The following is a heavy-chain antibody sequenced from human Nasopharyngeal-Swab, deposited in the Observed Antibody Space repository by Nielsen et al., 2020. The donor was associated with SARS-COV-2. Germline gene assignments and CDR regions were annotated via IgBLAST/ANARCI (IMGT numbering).Heavy chain of an antibody. CDR1: GGSFSGYY. CDR3: ARTDIVVVPAATTPRKDGMDV. J-gene: IGHJ6*02. Sequence: SETLSLTCAVYGGSFSGYYWSWIRQPPGKGLEWIGEINHSGSTNYNPSLKSRVTISVDTSKNQFSLKLRSVPAADTAVYYCARTDIVVVPAATTPRKDGMDVWGQGTTVTVSS. V-gene: IGHV4-34*01. D-gene: IGHD2-2*01. CDR2: INHSGST.